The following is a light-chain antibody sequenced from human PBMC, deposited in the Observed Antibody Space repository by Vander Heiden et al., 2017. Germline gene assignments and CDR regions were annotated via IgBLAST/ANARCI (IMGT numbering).Light chain of an antibody. CDR1: ALPKQY. CDR2: KDS. V-gene: IGLV3-25*03. J-gene: IGLJ2*01. CDR3: QSADSSCTYVV. Sequence: SYELTQPPSVSVSPGQTARLTCSGDALPKQYAYWYHQKPGQAPVLVIYKDSERPSGIPERFSGSSSGTTVTLTISGVQAEDEADYYCQSADSSCTYVVFGGGTKLTVL.